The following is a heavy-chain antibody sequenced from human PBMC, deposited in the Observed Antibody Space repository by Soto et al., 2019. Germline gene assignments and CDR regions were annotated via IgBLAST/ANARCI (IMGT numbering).Heavy chain of an antibody. CDR1: GFRIRNYW. CDR3: ARSLSAIPGES. CDR2: IKQDASEK. V-gene: IGHV3-7*05. Sequence: GGSLGLSCAATGFRIRNYWMSWVRQGPGKGPEWVANIKQDASEKYYVDSVKGRFTISRDNAENSLYLQMTSLRAEDTAVYHCARSLSAIPGESWGQGTLVTVSS. D-gene: IGHD2-21*01. J-gene: IGHJ5*02.